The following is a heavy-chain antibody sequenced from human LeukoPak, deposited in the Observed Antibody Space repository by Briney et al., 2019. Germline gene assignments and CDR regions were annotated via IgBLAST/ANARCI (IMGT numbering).Heavy chain of an antibody. CDR2: IYYSGST. J-gene: IGHJ4*02. D-gene: IGHD4-17*01. V-gene: IGHV4-39*07. CDR3: ASVVYDGDLFDY. CDR1: GGSISSSSYY. Sequence: PSETLSLTCTVSGGSISSSSYYWGWIRQPPGKGLEWIGSIYYSGSTYSNPSLQSRVTISVDTSKNQFSLKLSSVTAADTAVYYCASVVYDGDLFDYWGQGTLVTVSS.